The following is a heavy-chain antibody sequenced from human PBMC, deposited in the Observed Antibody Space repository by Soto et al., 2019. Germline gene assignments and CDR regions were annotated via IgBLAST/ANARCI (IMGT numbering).Heavy chain of an antibody. CDR1: GGSFSGYY. D-gene: IGHD3-10*01. CDR3: ARVSGIYYYGMDG. V-gene: IGHV4-34*01. CDR2: INHSGST. J-gene: IGHJ6*02. Sequence: SETLSLTCAVYGGSFSGYYWCWIRQPPGKGLEWIGEINHSGSTNYNPSLKSRVTISVDTSKNQFSLKLSSVTAADTAVYYCARVSGIYYYGMDGWGQGTTVTVS.